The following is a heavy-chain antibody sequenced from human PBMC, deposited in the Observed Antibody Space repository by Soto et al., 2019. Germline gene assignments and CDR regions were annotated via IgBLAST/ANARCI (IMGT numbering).Heavy chain of an antibody. CDR3: ASPGRLLWFGELLYKSWYFDL. CDR1: GGSISSSSYY. CDR2: IYYSGST. Sequence: PSETLSLTCTVSGGSISSSSYYWGWIRQPPGKGLEWIGSIYYSGSTYYNPSLKSRVTISVDTSKNQFSLKLSSVTAADTAVYYCASPGRLLWFGELLYKSWYFDLWGRGTLVTVSS. D-gene: IGHD3-10*01. V-gene: IGHV4-39*01. J-gene: IGHJ2*01.